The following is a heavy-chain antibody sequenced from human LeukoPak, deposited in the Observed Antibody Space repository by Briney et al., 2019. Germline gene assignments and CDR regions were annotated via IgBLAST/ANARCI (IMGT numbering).Heavy chain of an antibody. J-gene: IGHJ4*02. CDR3: ARGGGIARFDY. CDR2: IYYSGST. CDR1: GGCISSSRYY. V-gene: IGHV4-39*07. D-gene: IGHD1-14*01. Sequence: SETLSLTCTVSGGCISSSRYYWGWIRQPPGKGLEWIGSIYYSGSTYYNPSLKSRVTISVDTSKNQFSLKLSSVTATDTAIYYCARGGGIARFDYWGQGTLVTVSS.